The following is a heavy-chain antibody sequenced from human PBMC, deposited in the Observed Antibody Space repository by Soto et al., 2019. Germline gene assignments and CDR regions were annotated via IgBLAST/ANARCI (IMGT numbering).Heavy chain of an antibody. CDR2: IYYSGST. D-gene: IGHD6-6*01. CDR1: GGSVSSGSYY. Sequence: PSETLSLTCTVSGGSVSSGSYYWSWTRQPPGKGLEWIGYIYYSGSTNYNPSLKSRVTISVDTSKNQFSLKLSSVTAADTAVYYCASEYSSSSYYYYGMDVWGQGTTVTVSS. V-gene: IGHV4-61*01. J-gene: IGHJ6*02. CDR3: ASEYSSSSYYYYGMDV.